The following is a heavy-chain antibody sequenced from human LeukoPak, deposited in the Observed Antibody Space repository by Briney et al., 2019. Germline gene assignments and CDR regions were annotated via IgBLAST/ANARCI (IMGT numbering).Heavy chain of an antibody. V-gene: IGHV3-11*01. J-gene: IGHJ4*02. CDR3: ARDRGFGEYYFDY. D-gene: IGHD3-10*01. Sequence: GGSLRLSCAASGFTFSDYYMSWIRQAPGKGLEWVSYISSGGSTTYYTDSVKGRFTISRDNGKNALYLQMNSLRAEDTAVYYCARDRGFGEYYFDYWGQGTLVTVSS. CDR2: ISSGGSTT. CDR1: GFTFSDYY.